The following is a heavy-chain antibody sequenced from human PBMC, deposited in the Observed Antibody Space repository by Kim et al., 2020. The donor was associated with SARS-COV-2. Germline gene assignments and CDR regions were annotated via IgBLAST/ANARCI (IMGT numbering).Heavy chain of an antibody. CDR3: ASQRKYYGVVDC. V-gene: IGHV4-59*01. D-gene: IGHD3-16*01. CDR2: IYYSGST. Sequence: SETLSLTCTVSGGSISSYYWSWIRQPPGKGLEWIGYIYYSGSTNYNPSPKSRVTISVDTSKNQFPLKLSSVTAADTAVYYCASQRKYYGVVDCWGRGTLVTVSS. CDR1: GGSISSYY. J-gene: IGHJ4*02.